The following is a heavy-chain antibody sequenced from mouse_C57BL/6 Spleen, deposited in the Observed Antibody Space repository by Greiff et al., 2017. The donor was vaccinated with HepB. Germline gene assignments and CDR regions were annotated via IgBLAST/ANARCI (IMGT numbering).Heavy chain of an antibody. CDR1: GFSLTSYG. V-gene: IGHV2-2*01. J-gene: IGHJ4*01. CDR2: IWRGGST. Sequence: QVQLQQSGPGLVQPSQSLSITCTVSGFSLTSYGVHWVRQSPGKGLEWLGVIWRGGSTDYNAAFLSRLSISKDNSKSQVFFKMNSLQADDTGIYYCARPPFSNAMDYWGQGTSVTVSS. CDR3: ARPPFSNAMDY.